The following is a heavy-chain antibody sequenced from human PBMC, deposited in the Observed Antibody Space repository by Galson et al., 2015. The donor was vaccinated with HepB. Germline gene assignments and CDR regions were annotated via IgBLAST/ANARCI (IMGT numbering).Heavy chain of an antibody. CDR3: ARDSDSDIVGATYYFDY. Sequence: ETLSLTCTVSGGSISSSSYYWGWIRQPPGKGLEWIGSIYYSGSTYYNPSLKSRVTISVDTSKNQFSLKLSSVTAADTAVYYCARDSDSDIVGATYYFDYWGQGTLVTVSS. D-gene: IGHD1-26*01. CDR1: GGSISSSSYY. J-gene: IGHJ4*02. CDR2: IYYSGST. V-gene: IGHV4-39*07.